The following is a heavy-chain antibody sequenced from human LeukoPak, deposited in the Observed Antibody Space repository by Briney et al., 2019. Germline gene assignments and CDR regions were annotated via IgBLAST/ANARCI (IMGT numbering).Heavy chain of an antibody. CDR1: GFTFTKYW. CDR3: ARGLDCRSTSCYLDN. V-gene: IGHV3-7*01. D-gene: IGHD2-2*01. Sequence: PGGSLRLSCAASGFTFTKYWMTWVRQAPWKGLEGVANIKQEGSEKFYVDSVKGRFTISRDNAKNSLDLQINSLGAEDTAVYYCARGLDCRSTSCYLDNWGQGTLVTVSS. J-gene: IGHJ4*02. CDR2: IKQEGSEK.